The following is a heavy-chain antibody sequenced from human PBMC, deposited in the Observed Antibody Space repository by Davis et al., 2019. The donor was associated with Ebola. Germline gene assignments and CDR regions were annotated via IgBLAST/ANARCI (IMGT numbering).Heavy chain of an antibody. CDR3: ARMTQAGMDV. CDR1: GFTVSSNY. Sequence: GESLKISCAASGFTVSSNYMSWVRQAPGKGLEWVSVIYSGGSTYYADSVKGRFTISRDNSKNTLYLQMNSLRAEDTAVYYCARMTQAGMDVWGQGTTVTVSS. V-gene: IGHV3-66*01. J-gene: IGHJ6*02. D-gene: IGHD2-21*02. CDR2: IYSGGST.